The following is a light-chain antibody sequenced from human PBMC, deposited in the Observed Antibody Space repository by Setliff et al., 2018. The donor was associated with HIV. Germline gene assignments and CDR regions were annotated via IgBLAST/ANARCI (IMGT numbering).Light chain of an antibody. CDR1: SSNIGINT. CDR3: CSYAGSYTYV. Sequence: QSALTQPPSASGTPGQRVTISCSGSSSNIGINTINWYQQLPGTAPKLLIYRNNQRPSGVPDRFSGSKSGNTASLTISGLQAEDEADYYCCSYAGSYTYVFGTGTKVTVL. CDR2: RNN. J-gene: IGLJ1*01. V-gene: IGLV1-44*01.